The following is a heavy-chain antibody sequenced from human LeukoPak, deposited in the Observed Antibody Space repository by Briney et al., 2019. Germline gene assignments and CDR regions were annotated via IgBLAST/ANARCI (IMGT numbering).Heavy chain of an antibody. J-gene: IGHJ4*02. CDR2: INAGNGNT. CDR3: ARGSRGVVTAPYDY. Sequence: ASVKVSCKASGYTFTSYAMHWVRQAPGQRLEWMGWINAGNGNTKYSQKFQGRVTITRDTSASTAYMELSSLRSEDTAVNYCARGSRGVVTAPYDYWGQGTLVTVSS. V-gene: IGHV1-3*01. D-gene: IGHD2-21*02. CDR1: GYTFTSYA.